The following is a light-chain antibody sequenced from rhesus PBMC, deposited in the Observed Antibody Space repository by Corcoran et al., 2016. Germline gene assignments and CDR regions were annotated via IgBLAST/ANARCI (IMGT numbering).Light chain of an antibody. V-gene: IGKV1-74*01. J-gene: IGKJ1*01. CDR2: KAS. CDR1: ENVNNY. Sequence: DIQMTQSPSSLSASVGDRVTITCRASENVNNYLNWYQQKPGKAPKLLIYKASPLQSGVPSRFSGSGYGTDYTVTISSLQPEDVATYYCQHGYGTPRTFGQGTKVEIK. CDR3: QHGYGTPRT.